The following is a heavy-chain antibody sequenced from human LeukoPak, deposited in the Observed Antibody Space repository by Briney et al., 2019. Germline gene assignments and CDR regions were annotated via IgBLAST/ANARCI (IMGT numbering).Heavy chain of an antibody. CDR3: AGDPRGALSPWYFDC. D-gene: IGHD3-16*02. V-gene: IGHV3-30-3*01. CDR1: GFTFSSYA. J-gene: IGHJ4*02. CDR2: ISYDGSNK. Sequence: GGSLRLSCAASGFTFSSYAMHWVRQAPGKGLEWVAVISYDGSNKYYADSVKGRFTISRDNSKNTLYLQMNSLRAEDTAVYYCAGDPRGALSPWYFDCWGQGTLVTVSS.